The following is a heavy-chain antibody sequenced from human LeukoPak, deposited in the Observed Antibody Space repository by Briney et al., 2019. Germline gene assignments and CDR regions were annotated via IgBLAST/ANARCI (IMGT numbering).Heavy chain of an antibody. CDR3: ARGAYYYED. Sequence: GGSLRLSCAASGFTVSSNYMSWVRQAPGKGLEWVSYISSSSSTIYYADSVKGRFTISRDNAKNSLYLQMNSLRAEDTAVYYCARGAYYYEDWGQGTLVTVSS. CDR2: ISSSSSTI. D-gene: IGHD3-22*01. J-gene: IGHJ4*02. CDR1: GFTVSSNY. V-gene: IGHV3-48*01.